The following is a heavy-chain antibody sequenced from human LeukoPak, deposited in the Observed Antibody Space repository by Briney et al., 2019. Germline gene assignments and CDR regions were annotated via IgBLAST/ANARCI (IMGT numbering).Heavy chain of an antibody. Sequence: SETLSLTCTVACGSISSSYMNCIRQPPGKGLEWIGNIDYSGSTNYNPSLKSRVTISVDTSKNQFSLKLSSVAAADTAVYYCARGDSYYAGRGVNWFDPWGQGTLVTVSS. CDR1: CGSISSSY. J-gene: IGHJ5*02. D-gene: IGHD3-10*01. CDR2: IDYSGST. CDR3: ARGDSYYAGRGVNWFDP. V-gene: IGHV4-59*01.